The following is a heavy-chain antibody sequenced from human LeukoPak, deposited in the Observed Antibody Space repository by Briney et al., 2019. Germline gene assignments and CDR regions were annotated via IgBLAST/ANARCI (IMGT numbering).Heavy chain of an antibody. D-gene: IGHD6-13*01. CDR3: ARDGYSSSWSDFDY. CDR2: IGGTGYDT. V-gene: IGHV3-23*01. J-gene: IGHJ4*02. Sequence: GGSLRLSCAASRFTFSDYAMSWVRQAPGKGLEWVSSIGGTGYDTFYADSVKGRFTISRDNSKSTLYLQLTSLRAEDTAVYYCARDGYSSSWSDFDYWGQGTLVTVSP. CDR1: RFTFSDYA.